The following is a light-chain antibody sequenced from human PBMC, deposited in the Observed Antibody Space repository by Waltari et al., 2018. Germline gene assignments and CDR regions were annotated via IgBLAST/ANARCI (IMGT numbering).Light chain of an antibody. J-gene: IGLJ3*02. CDR3: CSYAGSSTYWV. Sequence: QSALTQPASVSGSPGQSITSSCTGTISDVGGYNYVSRYQQHPGKAPKLMIYDVSKRPSGVSNRFSGSKSGNTASLTISGLQAEDEADYYCCSYAGSSTYWVFGGGTKLTVL. CDR1: ISDVGGYNY. V-gene: IGLV2-23*02. CDR2: DVS.